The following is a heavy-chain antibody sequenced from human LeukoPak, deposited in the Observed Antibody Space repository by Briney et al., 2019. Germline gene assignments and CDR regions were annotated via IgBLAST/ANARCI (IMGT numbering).Heavy chain of an antibody. CDR3: ARDLQERGYFDY. J-gene: IGHJ4*02. CDR1: GFSFSDYY. CDR2: ITTSGSST. D-gene: IGHD5-24*01. V-gene: IGHV3-11*01. Sequence: PGGSLRLSCAASGFSFSDYYMSWVRQAPGKGLEWISYITTSGSSTKYADSVKGRFTISRDNAKNSLYLQMNSLRAEDTAVYYCARDLQERGYFDYWGQGTLVTVSS.